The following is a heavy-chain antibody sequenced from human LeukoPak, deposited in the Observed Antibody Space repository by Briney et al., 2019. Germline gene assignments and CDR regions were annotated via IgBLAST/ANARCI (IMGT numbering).Heavy chain of an antibody. CDR1: GYTFISHY. V-gene: IGHV1-2*02. D-gene: IGHD1-1*01. Sequence: ASVKVSCKGSGYTFISHYMHWVRHPPGQGLDWMGDINPNSSDKKYSQKFQGRVTMTRDTSISTPYMELSSLNSDPKAVYYCARDHSFHERGWWFDPWAQGTLVTVSS. J-gene: IGHJ5*02. CDR2: INPNSSDK. CDR3: ARDHSFHERGWWFDP.